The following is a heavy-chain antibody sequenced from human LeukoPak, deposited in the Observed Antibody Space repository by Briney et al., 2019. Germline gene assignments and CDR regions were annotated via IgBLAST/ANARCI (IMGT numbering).Heavy chain of an antibody. CDR3: ARARLPPVTTGWFDP. V-gene: IGHV1-2*02. J-gene: IGHJ5*02. Sequence: AAVKVSFKASGYTFTVYYMHWVRQAPGQGGEWMGWINPSSGGTNYTQKFQGRVTMTSDPSISTAYMELSRLRSADTAVYYCARARLPPVTTGWFDPWGQGTLVTVSS. CDR2: INPSSGGT. D-gene: IGHD4-17*01. CDR1: GYTFTVYY.